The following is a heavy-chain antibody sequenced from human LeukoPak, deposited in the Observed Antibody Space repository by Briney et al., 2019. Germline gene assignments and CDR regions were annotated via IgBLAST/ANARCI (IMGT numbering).Heavy chain of an antibody. Sequence: GASVKVSCKFSGYTLTELSMHWVRQAPGKGLEWMGGFDPEDGETIYAQKFQGRVTMTEDTSTDTAYMELSSLRSEDTAVYYCATATTDNYYYYYMDVWGKGTTVTVSS. J-gene: IGHJ6*03. D-gene: IGHD4-11*01. CDR3: ATATTDNYYYYYMDV. CDR1: GYTLTELS. V-gene: IGHV1-24*01. CDR2: FDPEDGET.